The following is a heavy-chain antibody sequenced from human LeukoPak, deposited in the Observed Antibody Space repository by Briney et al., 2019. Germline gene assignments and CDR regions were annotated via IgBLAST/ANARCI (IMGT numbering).Heavy chain of an antibody. J-gene: IGHJ4*02. CDR1: GGSFSGYY. V-gene: IGHV4-34*01. Sequence: SETLSLTCAVYGGSFSGYYWSWIRQPPGKGLEWIGEINHSGSTNYNASLKSRVTISVDTSKNQFSLKLSSVTAADTAVYYCARESGDSSSLDYWGQGTLVTVSS. D-gene: IGHD3-22*01. CDR2: INHSGST. CDR3: ARESGDSSSLDY.